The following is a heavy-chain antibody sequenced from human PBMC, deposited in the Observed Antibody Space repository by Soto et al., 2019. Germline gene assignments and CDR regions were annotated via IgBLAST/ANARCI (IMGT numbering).Heavy chain of an antibody. CDR2: IYPGDSDT. V-gene: IGHV5-51*01. J-gene: IGHJ3*02. Sequence: XXSLKTSWKGSGYSFGSYWIVWVRQLPGKGLEWMGIIYPGDSDTRYSPSFQGQVTISADKSISTAYLQWSSLKASETAMYYCATSPFDYGDYGGGAFDIWGQGTMVTVS. CDR3: ATSPFDYGDYGGGAFDI. CDR1: GYSFGSYW. D-gene: IGHD4-17*01.